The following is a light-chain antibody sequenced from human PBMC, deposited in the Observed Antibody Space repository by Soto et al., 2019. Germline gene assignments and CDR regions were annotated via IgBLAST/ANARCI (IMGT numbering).Light chain of an antibody. V-gene: IGKV3-15*01. CDR1: QSINAH. CDR2: GAS. CDR3: QQYNTWLWT. Sequence: EVVMTQSPATLSVSPGERVTLSCRASQSINAHLAWYQQKPGQAPRLLIHGASTRATGIPARFSGSGFGTEFILTISCLQPEDFAVYYCQQYNTWLWTFGQGDKVEIQ. J-gene: IGKJ1*01.